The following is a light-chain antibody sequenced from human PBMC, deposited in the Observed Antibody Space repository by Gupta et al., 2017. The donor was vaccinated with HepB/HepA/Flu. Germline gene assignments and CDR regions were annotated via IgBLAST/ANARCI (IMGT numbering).Light chain of an antibody. Sequence: EMVFTQSPATLSLSPGERATLSCRASQSVSSYLAWYQQKPGQAPRLLIYDASNRATGIPARFSGSGSGTDFTLTISSREPEDFAVYYCQQRSNWPLTFGGGTKVEIK. CDR1: QSVSSY. V-gene: IGKV3-11*01. CDR2: DAS. J-gene: IGKJ4*01. CDR3: QQRSNWPLT.